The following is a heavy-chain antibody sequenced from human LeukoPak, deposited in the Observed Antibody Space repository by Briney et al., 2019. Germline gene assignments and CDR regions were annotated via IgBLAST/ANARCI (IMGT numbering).Heavy chain of an antibody. V-gene: IGHV1-69*06. CDR3: AREAPWNYGGNTGEDY. J-gene: IGHJ4*02. D-gene: IGHD4-23*01. CDR2: IIPIFGTA. Sequence: SVTVSCKASGGTFSSSAISWVRQAPGQGLECMGRIIPIFGTANYAQKFQGRVTITADKFTSTAYMELSSLRSDDTAVYYCAREAPWNYGGNTGEDYWGQGTLVTVSS. CDR1: GGTFSSSA.